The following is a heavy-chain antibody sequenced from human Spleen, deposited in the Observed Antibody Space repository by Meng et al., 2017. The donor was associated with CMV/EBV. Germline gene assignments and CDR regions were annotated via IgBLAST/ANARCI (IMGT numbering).Heavy chain of an antibody. J-gene: IGHJ4*02. D-gene: IGHD2-2*02. V-gene: IGHV1-2*02. Sequence: ASVKVSCKASVYTFISYDINWVRQAPGQGLEWMGWINPNRGGTNYAQKFQGRVTMTRDTSISTAYMELSRLRSDDTAVYYCARVGQPIVVVPAAILEYYFDYWGQGTLVTVSS. CDR2: INPNRGGT. CDR1: VYTFISYD. CDR3: ARVGQPIVVVPAAILEYYFDY.